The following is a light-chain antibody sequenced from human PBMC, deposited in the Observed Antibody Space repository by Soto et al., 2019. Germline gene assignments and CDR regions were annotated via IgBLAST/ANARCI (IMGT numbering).Light chain of an antibody. V-gene: IGKV1-6*01. CDR2: AAS. Sequence: AIQLTQSPSSLSASVGDRVTIACRASQDIRYDLGWYQQKPGKAPKLLIYAASSLQSEVPSRFSGSGSGTDFTLTISSLQPEDFATYYCLQDYTYPWTFGQGTKVVIK. CDR1: QDIRYD. J-gene: IGKJ1*01. CDR3: LQDYTYPWT.